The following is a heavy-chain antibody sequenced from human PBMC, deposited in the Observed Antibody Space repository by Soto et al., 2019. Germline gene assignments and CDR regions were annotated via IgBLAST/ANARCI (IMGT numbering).Heavy chain of an antibody. CDR1: GFSFSSYA. CDR2: ISGRGGST. CDR3: ASRSSGWYFDY. V-gene: IGHV3-23*01. J-gene: IGHJ4*02. D-gene: IGHD6-19*01. Sequence: EVQLLESGGGLVQPGGSLRLACAASGFSFSSYAMNWVRQAPGKGLEWVSVISGRGGSTYYADSVKDRFTISRYNSKSTLYLQMISLRAEDTAVYYCASRSSGWYFDYWGQGTLVTVSS.